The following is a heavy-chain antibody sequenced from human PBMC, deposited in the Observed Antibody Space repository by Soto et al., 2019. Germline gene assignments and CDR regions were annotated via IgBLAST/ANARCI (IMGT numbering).Heavy chain of an antibody. D-gene: IGHD3-9*01. CDR2: ETPISGNT. J-gene: IGHJ6*03. Sequence: GGTGEGHWKGYGNNFTKYDIKWGGQGTGKRGGRKGRETPISGNTGYAQKFQGRVTMTRNTSISTAYMELSSLRSEDTAVYYCARGRRILRYFDWLKDYYYYYYYMDVWGKGTTVTVSS. CDR1: GNNFTKYD. V-gene: IGHV1-8*01. CDR3: ARGRRILRYFDWLKDYYYYYYYMDV.